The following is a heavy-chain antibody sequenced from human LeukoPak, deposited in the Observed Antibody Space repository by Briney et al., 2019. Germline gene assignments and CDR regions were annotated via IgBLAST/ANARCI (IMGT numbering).Heavy chain of an antibody. CDR2: VSGSGGST. V-gene: IGHV3-23*01. Sequence: PGGSLRLSCAASGFTFSTFAMNWVRQAPGKGLEWVSIVSGSGGSTYYADFVKGRFTISRDNSKNTLYLQMNSLRAEDTAVYYCAKDLAAVGNHGLDVWGQGTTVTVSS. CDR3: AKDLAAVGNHGLDV. CDR1: GFTFSTFA. J-gene: IGHJ6*02. D-gene: IGHD6-13*01.